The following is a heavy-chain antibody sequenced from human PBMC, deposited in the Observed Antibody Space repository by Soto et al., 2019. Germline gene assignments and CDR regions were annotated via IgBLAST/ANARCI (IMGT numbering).Heavy chain of an antibody. CDR2: IIPIFGTA. CDR1: GGTFSSYA. D-gene: IGHD6-13*01. CDR3: VRARGSSSWFFMVGDFDL. V-gene: IGHV1-69*01. J-gene: IGHJ2*01. Sequence: QVQLVQSGAEVKKPGSSVKVSCKASGGTFSSYAISWVRQAPGQGLEWMGGIIPIFGTANYAQKFQGRVTTTADESTSTAHMELSSLRSEDTAVYYCVRARGSSSWFFMVGDFDLWGRGTLVTVSS.